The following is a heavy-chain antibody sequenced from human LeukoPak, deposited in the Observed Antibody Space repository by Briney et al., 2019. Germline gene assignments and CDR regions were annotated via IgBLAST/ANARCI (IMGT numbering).Heavy chain of an antibody. Sequence: SQTLSLTCTVSGGSISSGDYYWSWIRQPPGKGLEWIGYIYYSGSTYYNPSLKSRVTISVDTSKNQFSLKLSSVTAADTAVYYCAREVPAAPGLFDYWGQGTLVTVSS. CDR2: IYYSGST. D-gene: IGHD2-2*01. CDR1: GGSISSGDYY. J-gene: IGHJ4*02. CDR3: AREVPAAPGLFDY. V-gene: IGHV4-30-4*01.